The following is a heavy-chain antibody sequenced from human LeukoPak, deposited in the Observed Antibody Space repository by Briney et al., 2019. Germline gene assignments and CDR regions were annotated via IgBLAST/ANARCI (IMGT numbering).Heavy chain of an antibody. D-gene: IGHD2-8*01. CDR1: GYSISSGYY. CDR3: ARAGSKIPPEPKYPNGY. Sequence: SETLSLTCTVSGYSISSGYYWGWIRQPPGKGLEWIGSIYHSGSTYYNPSLKSRVTISVDTSKNQFSLKLSSVTAADTAVYYCARAGSKIPPEPKYPNGYWGQGTLVTVSS. V-gene: IGHV4-38-2*02. CDR2: IYHSGST. J-gene: IGHJ4*02.